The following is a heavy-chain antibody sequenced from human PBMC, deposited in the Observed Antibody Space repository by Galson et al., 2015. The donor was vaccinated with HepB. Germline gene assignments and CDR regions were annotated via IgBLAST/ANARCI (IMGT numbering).Heavy chain of an antibody. CDR2: ITSGTTYI. Sequence: LRLSCAASGFTFTSYSMNWVRQAPGKGLEWVSSITSGTTYIYYADSVKGRFTISRDNAKNSLYLQMNSLRAEDTAVYYCARAYYDSSDYSFDYWGQGTLVTVSS. V-gene: IGHV3-21*01. D-gene: IGHD3-22*01. CDR3: ARAYYDSSDYSFDY. CDR1: GFTFTSYS. J-gene: IGHJ4*02.